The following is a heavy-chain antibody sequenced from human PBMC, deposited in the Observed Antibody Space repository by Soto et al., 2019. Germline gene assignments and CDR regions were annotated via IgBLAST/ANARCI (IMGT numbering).Heavy chain of an antibody. Sequence: PGGSLRLSCAASGFTFSSYSMNWVRQAPGKGLEWVSYISSSSSTIYYADSVKGRFTISRDNAKNSLYLQMNSLRAEDTAVYYCARDYGSGSYFVAPWFDPWGQGTLVTVSS. CDR1: GFTFSSYS. J-gene: IGHJ5*02. D-gene: IGHD3-10*01. V-gene: IGHV3-48*01. CDR3: ARDYGSGSYFVAPWFDP. CDR2: ISSSSSTI.